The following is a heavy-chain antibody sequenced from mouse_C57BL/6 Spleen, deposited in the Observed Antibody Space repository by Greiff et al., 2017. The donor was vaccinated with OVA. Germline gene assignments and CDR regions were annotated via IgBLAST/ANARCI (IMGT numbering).Heavy chain of an antibody. CDR2: ISYSGST. Sequence: EVLLVESGPGMVKPSQSLSLSCTVTGYSITSGYDWHWIRHLQGNKLEWMGFISYSGSTNYNPSLKSRISITHDTSKNHFFLKLNSVTTEDTATYYCARCGYPWYIDDWGTGTTVTVSS. J-gene: IGHJ1*03. CDR3: ARCGYPWYIDD. V-gene: IGHV3-1*01. D-gene: IGHD2-2*01. CDR1: GYSITSGYD.